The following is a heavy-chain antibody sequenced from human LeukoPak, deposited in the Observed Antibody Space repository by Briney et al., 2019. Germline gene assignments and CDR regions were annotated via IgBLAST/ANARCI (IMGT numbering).Heavy chain of an antibody. D-gene: IGHD2-15*01. J-gene: IGHJ4*02. CDR1: GYSFTSYW. CDR2: IYPGDSDT. Sequence: GESLKISCKGSGYSFTSYWIGWVRQMPGKGLEWMGIIYPGDSDTRYSPPFQGQVTISADKSISTAYLQRSSLKASDTAMYYCARHGSPAESLAATPVDYWGQGTLVTVSS. V-gene: IGHV5-51*01. CDR3: ARHGSPAESLAATPVDY.